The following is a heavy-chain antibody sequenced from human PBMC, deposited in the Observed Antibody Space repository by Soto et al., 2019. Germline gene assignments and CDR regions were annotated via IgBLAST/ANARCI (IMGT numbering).Heavy chain of an antibody. Sequence: GGSLRLSCAASGFTFSSYAMHWVRRAPGKGLEWVAVISYDGSNKYYADSVKGRFTISRDNSKNTLYLQMNSLRAEDTAVYYRARDLFGSDSSSWYGWFDPWGQGTRVIVSS. D-gene: IGHD6-13*01. CDR2: ISYDGSNK. CDR3: ARDLFGSDSSSWYGWFDP. J-gene: IGHJ5*02. CDR1: GFTFSSYA. V-gene: IGHV3-30-3*01.